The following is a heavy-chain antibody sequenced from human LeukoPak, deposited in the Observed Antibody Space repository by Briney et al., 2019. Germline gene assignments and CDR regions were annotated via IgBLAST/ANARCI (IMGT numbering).Heavy chain of an antibody. Sequence: PGGSLRLSCAASGFTFSNAWMSWVRQAPGKGLEWVSYISSSGSTIYYADSVKGRFTISRDNAKNSLYLQMNSLRAEDTALYYCARGYCSSASCYAIGGYWGQGTLVTVSS. CDR3: ARGYCSSASCYAIGGY. CDR1: GFTFSNAW. J-gene: IGHJ4*02. CDR2: ISSSGSTI. D-gene: IGHD2-2*01. V-gene: IGHV3-11*04.